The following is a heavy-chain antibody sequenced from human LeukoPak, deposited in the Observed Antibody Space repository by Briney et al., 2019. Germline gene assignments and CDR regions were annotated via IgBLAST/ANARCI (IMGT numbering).Heavy chain of an antibody. D-gene: IGHD2-15*01. CDR2: ISYDGSNK. CDR1: GFTFSSYG. J-gene: IGHJ3*02. V-gene: IGHV3-30*03. CDR3: AHLGAATPAHDAFDI. Sequence: GGSLRLSCAASGFTFSSYGMHWVRQAPGKGLEWVAVISYDGSNKYYADSVKGRFTISRDNPKNTLYLQMNSLRAEDTAVYYCAHLGAATPAHDAFDIWGQGTMVTVSS.